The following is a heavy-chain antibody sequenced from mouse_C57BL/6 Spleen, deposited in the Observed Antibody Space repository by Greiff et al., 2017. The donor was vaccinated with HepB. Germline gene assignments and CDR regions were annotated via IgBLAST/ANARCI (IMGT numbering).Heavy chain of an antibody. CDR2: ISDGGSYT. Sequence: EVQGVESGGGLVKPGGSLKLSCAASGFTFSSYAMSWVRQTPEKRLEWVATISDGGSYTYYPDNVKGRFTISRDNAKNNLYLQMSHLKSEDTAMYYCARDRDYYGSSPWYFDVWGTGTTVTVSS. D-gene: IGHD1-1*01. J-gene: IGHJ1*03. CDR1: GFTFSSYA. V-gene: IGHV5-4*01. CDR3: ARDRDYYGSSPWYFDV.